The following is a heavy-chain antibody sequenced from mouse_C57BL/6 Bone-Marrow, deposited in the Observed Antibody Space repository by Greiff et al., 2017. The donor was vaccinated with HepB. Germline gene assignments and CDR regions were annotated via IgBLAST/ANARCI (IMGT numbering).Heavy chain of an antibody. CDR1: GFSFNTYA. CDR3: VRQIGSWFAY. CDR2: IRSKSNNYAT. V-gene: IGHV10-1*01. J-gene: IGHJ3*01. Sequence: EVKLQESGGGLVQPKGSLKLSCAASGFSFNTYAMNWVRQAPGKGLEWVARIRSKSNNYATYYADSVKDRFTISRDDSESMLYLQMNNLKTEDTAMYYCVRQIGSWFAYWGQGTLVTVSA. D-gene: IGHD2-14*01.